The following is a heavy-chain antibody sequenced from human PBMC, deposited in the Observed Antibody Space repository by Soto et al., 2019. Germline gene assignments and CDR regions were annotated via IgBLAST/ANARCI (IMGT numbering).Heavy chain of an antibody. CDR1: GFKFHDYA. J-gene: IGHJ6*02. D-gene: IGHD3-16*01. V-gene: IGHV3-9*01. CDR3: AKDRGRYYYYGMDV. CDR2: ISWNSGSI. Sequence: GGSLRLSCEASGFKFHDYAMHWVRQAPGKGLEWVSGISWNSGSIGYADSVKGRFTISRDNAKNSLYLQMNSLRAEDTALYYCAKDRGRYYYYGMDVWGQGTTVTVSS.